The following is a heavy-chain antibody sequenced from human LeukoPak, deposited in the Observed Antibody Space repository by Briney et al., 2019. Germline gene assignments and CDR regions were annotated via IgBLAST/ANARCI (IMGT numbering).Heavy chain of an antibody. V-gene: IGHV4-34*01. CDR1: GGSFSGYY. D-gene: IGHD1/OR15-1a*01. J-gene: IGHJ6*02. Sequence: SETLSLTCAVYGGSFSGYYWSWIRQPPGKGLEWIGEINHSGSTNYNPSFTSRVTMSVDRSRNQFSLKLTSVTAADTAVYYCARQKWEQQGRDYYFNGLDVWGPGTTVIVSS. CDR2: INHSGST. CDR3: ARQKWEQQGRDYYFNGLDV.